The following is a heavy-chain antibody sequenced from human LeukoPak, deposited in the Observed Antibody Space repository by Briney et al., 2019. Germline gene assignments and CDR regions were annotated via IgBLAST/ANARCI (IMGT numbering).Heavy chain of an antibody. CDR2: ISSSSTYI. J-gene: IGHJ5*02. V-gene: IGHV3-21*01. Sequence: GGSLRLSCAASGFTFSDYTMNWVRQAPGKGLGWVSSISSSSTYIHYVDSLKGRFIISRDNANKSLYLQMNSLRAEDTAVYYCARGTISDRAWFDPWGQGTLVTVSS. CDR1: GFTFSDYT. D-gene: IGHD2-2*01. CDR3: ARGTISDRAWFDP.